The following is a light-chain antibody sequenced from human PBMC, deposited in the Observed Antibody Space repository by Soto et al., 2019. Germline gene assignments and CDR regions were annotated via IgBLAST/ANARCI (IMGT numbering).Light chain of an antibody. CDR1: SGYSTYA. CDR2: INYDGTH. Sequence: QSVLTQSPSASASLRASVKLTCTLSSGYSTYAIAWHQQQSEKGPRFLMKINYDGTHSKGDGFFDRFSGSSSGAERHLTISSLQSEDEADYYCQSLGTGIQVFGGGTKVTVL. CDR3: QSLGTGIQV. V-gene: IGLV4-69*01. J-gene: IGLJ3*02.